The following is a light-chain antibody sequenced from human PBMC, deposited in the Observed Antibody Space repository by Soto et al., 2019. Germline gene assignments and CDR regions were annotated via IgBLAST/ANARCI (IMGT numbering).Light chain of an antibody. V-gene: IGKV3-15*01. CDR2: GTS. Sequence: ETVMTQSPATLSVSPGERATLSCRASQSVSSNLAWYQQKPGQAPRILIYGTSTRATGIPARFSGSGSGTEFTLTISSLQSEDFAVYYCQQYNNCPITFGQGTRLEIK. J-gene: IGKJ5*01. CDR1: QSVSSN. CDR3: QQYNNCPIT.